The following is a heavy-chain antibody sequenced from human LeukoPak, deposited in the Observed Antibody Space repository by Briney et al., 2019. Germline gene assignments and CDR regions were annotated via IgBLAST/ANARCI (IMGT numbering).Heavy chain of an antibody. CDR1: GFTFSSYS. Sequence: GGSLRLSCAASGFTFSSYSMNWVRQASGKGLEWVSSISSSSSYIYYADSVKGRFTISRDNAKNSLYLQMNSLRAEDTAVYYCARLNDILTGYYNFDYWGQGTLVTVSS. CDR3: ARLNDILTGYYNFDY. CDR2: ISSSSSYI. J-gene: IGHJ4*02. V-gene: IGHV3-21*01. D-gene: IGHD3-9*01.